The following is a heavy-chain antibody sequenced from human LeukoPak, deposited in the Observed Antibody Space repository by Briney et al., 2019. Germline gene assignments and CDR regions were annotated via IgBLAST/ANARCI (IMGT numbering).Heavy chain of an antibody. D-gene: IGHD2-2*01. CDR2: INNRGRT. J-gene: IGHJ4*02. Sequence: PSQTLSLTCAVYGGSLSDYSWDWIRQSPGKGLEWIVEINNRGRTIYNPSLKGRVTISADTSSNQFSLRLTSMSAADTGIYYCATGVTKPDPDVVVPAVLRVAQAFDSWGQGSLVTVSS. CDR1: GGSLSDYS. V-gene: IGHV4-34*01. CDR3: ATGVTKPDPDVVVPAVLRVAQAFDS.